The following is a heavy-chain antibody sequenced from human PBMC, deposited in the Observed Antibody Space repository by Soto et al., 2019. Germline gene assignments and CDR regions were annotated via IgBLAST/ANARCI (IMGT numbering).Heavy chain of an antibody. CDR1: GFTFSSYS. D-gene: IGHD1-7*01. Sequence: GGSLRLSCAASGFTFSSYSMNWVRQAPGKGLEWVSSISSSSSYIYYAASVKGRFTISRDNAKNSLYLQMNSLRAEDTAVYYCARERGTSAFDIWGQGTMVTVSS. CDR3: ARERGTSAFDI. CDR2: ISSSSSYI. V-gene: IGHV3-21*01. J-gene: IGHJ3*02.